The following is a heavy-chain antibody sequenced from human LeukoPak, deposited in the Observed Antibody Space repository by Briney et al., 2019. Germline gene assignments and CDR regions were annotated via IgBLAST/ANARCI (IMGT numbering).Heavy chain of an antibody. D-gene: IGHD3-3*01. CDR2: IRGDNGGT. Sequence: ASVKVSCKASGYSFNDYYIHWVRQAPGQGLEWMGWIRGDNGGTNYAQKFRGRVTMTRDTSTTTVYMELSRLRSDDTAVYYCARGLTVSIGNDFPHYYYYMDVWGKGTTVTVS. J-gene: IGHJ6*03. CDR1: GYSFNDYY. CDR3: ARGLTVSIGNDFPHYYYYMDV. V-gene: IGHV1-2*02.